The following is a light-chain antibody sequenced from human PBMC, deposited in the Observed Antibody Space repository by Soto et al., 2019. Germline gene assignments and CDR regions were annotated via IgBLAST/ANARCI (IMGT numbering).Light chain of an antibody. V-gene: IGKV3-15*01. CDR2: GAS. J-gene: IGKJ4*01. CDR3: QEYNIWHSLT. Sequence: EVELTQSPDILSVSPGETATLSCRASQSVRSNLAWYQQKPGQAPRLLIYGASTRATGIPARFSGSGSGREFNFTIISLQSEDFGLYYCQEYNIWHSLTFGGGTKVESK. CDR1: QSVRSN.